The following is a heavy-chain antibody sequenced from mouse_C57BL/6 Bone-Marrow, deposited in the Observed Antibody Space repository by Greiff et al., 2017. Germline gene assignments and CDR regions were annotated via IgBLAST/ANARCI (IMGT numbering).Heavy chain of an antibody. J-gene: IGHJ4*01. V-gene: IGHV2-4*01. CDR2: IWSGGSP. CDR1: GFSLTSYG. CDR3: AKRGAMDY. Sequence: VQLQQSGPGLVQPSQSLSITCTVSGFSLTSYGVHWVRQPPGKGLEWLGVIWSGGSPDYNAAFISRLSISKDNSKSQVFFKMNSLQADDTAIYYCAKRGAMDYWGQGTSVTGSS.